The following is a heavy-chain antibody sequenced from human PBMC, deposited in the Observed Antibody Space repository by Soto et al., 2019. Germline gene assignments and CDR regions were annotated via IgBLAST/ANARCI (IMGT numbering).Heavy chain of an antibody. J-gene: IGHJ6*03. CDR2: IDPSDSDT. Sequence: PGESLKISCKGSGYSFTSYWISWVRQMPGKGLEWMGMIDPSDSDTNYSPSFQGHVTISADKSISTAYLQWSSLKASDTAMYYCARLGTIFGVVRYYHYMDVWGKGTTVTVSS. V-gene: IGHV5-10-1*01. CDR3: ARLGTIFGVVRYYHYMDV. D-gene: IGHD3-3*01. CDR1: GYSFTSYW.